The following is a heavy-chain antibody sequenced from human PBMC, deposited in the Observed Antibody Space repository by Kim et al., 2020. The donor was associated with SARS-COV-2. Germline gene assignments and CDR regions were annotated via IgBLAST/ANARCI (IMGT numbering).Heavy chain of an antibody. Sequence: GGSLRLSCAASGFTFSDYYMSWIRQAPGKGLEWVSYISSSGSTIYYADSVKGRFTISRDNAKNSLYLQMNSLRAEDTAVYYCARDRSLNTMVRGDGMDVWGQGTTVTVSS. V-gene: IGHV3-11*04. CDR2: ISSSGSTI. D-gene: IGHD3-10*01. CDR3: ARDRSLNTMVRGDGMDV. CDR1: GFTFSDYY. J-gene: IGHJ6*02.